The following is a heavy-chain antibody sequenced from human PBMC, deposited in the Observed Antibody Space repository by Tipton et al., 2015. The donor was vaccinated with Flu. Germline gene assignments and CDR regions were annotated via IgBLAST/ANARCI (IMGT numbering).Heavy chain of an antibody. CDR1: GDSIGSNYY. Sequence: TLSLTCSVSGDSIGSNYYWGWIRQPPGQGLEWIGNIYRSGTTYINPSLKSRVTLSVDRSKNQFSQRLSSVTAADTAVYYCARSTYHYGSGSSDYWGQGTLVTVSS. J-gene: IGHJ4*02. CDR3: ARSTYHYGSGSSDY. CDR2: IYRSGTT. V-gene: IGHV4-38-2*01. D-gene: IGHD3-10*01.